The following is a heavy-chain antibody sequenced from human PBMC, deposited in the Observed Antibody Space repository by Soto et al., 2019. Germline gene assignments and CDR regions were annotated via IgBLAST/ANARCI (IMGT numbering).Heavy chain of an antibody. J-gene: IGHJ4*02. Sequence: EMQLVESGGGLVQPGGSLRLSCAASGFTFSSFWMSWVRQAPGKGLEWVANINHDGGDKYYVDSVRGRFTISRDNAKNSLILQMNSLRAEDTAVYYCARVKSRAAQEWGQGTLVTVSS. CDR2: INHDGGDK. CDR1: GFTFSSFW. V-gene: IGHV3-7*05. CDR3: ARVKSRAAQE. D-gene: IGHD6-6*01.